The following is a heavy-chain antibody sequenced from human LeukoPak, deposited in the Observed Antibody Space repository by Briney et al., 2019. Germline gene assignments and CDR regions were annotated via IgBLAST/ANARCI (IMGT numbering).Heavy chain of an antibody. CDR1: GGSISSDY. V-gene: IGHV4-59*01. CDR3: ARLSGYSSGHYYSDY. J-gene: IGHJ4*02. D-gene: IGHD3-22*01. Sequence: SETLSLTCTVSGGSISSDYWSWIRQPPGKGLEWIGYIYYRGSTNYNPSLKSRVTISVDTSKNQLSLKLSSVTAADTAVYYCARLSGYSSGHYYSDYWGQGTLVTVSS. CDR2: IYYRGST.